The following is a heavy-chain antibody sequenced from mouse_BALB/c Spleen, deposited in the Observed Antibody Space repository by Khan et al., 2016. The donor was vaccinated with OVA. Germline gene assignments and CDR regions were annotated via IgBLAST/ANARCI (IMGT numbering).Heavy chain of an antibody. J-gene: IGHJ4*01. CDR3: ARQPYYHYYVMDY. V-gene: IGHV2-6-1*01. D-gene: IGHD2-10*01. CDR2: IWSDGST. CDR1: GFSLTNYG. Sequence: VQLQESGPGLVAPSQSLSITCTISGFSLTNYGVHWVRLPPGKGLEWLVVIWSDGSTTYNSALKSRLSISKDNSKSQVFLKMNSLQTDDPAMYYCARQPYYHYYVMDYWGQGTSVTVSS.